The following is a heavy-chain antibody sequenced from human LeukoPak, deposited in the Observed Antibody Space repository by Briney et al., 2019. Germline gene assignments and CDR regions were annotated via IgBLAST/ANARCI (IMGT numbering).Heavy chain of an antibody. CDR3: ARDGSLSQAFDI. Sequence: TSETLSLTCTVSGGSISSGGYYWSWIRQHPGTGLEWIGYIYYSGSTYYNPSLKSRVTISVDTSKNQFSLKLSSVTAADTAVYYCARDGSLSQAFDIWGQGTMVTVSS. CDR1: GGSISSGGYY. J-gene: IGHJ3*02. CDR2: IYYSGST. D-gene: IGHD2/OR15-2a*01. V-gene: IGHV4-31*03.